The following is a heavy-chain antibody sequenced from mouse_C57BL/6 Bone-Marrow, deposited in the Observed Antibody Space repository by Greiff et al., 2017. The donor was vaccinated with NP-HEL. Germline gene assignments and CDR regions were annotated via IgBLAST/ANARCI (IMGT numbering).Heavy chain of an antibody. CDR3: TRYYYGYDVGYFDV. V-gene: IGHV1-15*01. J-gene: IGHJ1*03. Sequence: VQLQQSGAELVRPGASVTLSRKASGYTFTDYEMHWVKQTPVHGLEWIGAIDPETGGTAYNQKFKGKAILTADKSSSTAYMELRSLTSEDSAVYYCTRYYYGYDVGYFDVWGTGTTVTVSS. D-gene: IGHD2-2*01. CDR2: IDPETGGT. CDR1: GYTFTDYE.